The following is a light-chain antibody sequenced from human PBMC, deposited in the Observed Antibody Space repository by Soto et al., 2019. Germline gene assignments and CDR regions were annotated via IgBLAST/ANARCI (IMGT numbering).Light chain of an antibody. CDR2: GTS. V-gene: IGKV3D-20*02. J-gene: IGKJ1*01. CDR3: QQRSNWPRT. CDR1: QSVSSSY. Sequence: EMVLTPSPGTLSLSTGERATLSCLASQSVSSSYLAWYQQKPGQGPSLLIYGTSTRAGGVPARFSGGGSGTDFTLTISSLEPEDFAVYYCQQRSNWPRTFGQGTKVDIK.